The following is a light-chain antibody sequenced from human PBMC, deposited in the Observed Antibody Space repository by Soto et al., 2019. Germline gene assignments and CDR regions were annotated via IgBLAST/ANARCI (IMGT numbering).Light chain of an antibody. CDR3: QQYYSTLWT. J-gene: IGKJ1*01. Sequence: DIVMTQSPDSLAVSLGERATINCKSSQSVLYSSNNKNYLAWYQQKPGQPPRLLIYWASTREFGVPDRFSGSGSGTDFTLTISSLQAEDVAVYYCQQYYSTLWTFGQGTKVEI. V-gene: IGKV4-1*01. CDR1: QSVLYSSNNKNY. CDR2: WAS.